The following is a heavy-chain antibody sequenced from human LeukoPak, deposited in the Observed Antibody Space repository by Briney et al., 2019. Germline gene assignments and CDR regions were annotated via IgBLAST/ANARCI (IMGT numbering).Heavy chain of an antibody. CDR3: ARDCSGGSCYGAFDI. Sequence: SETLSLTCTVSGGSISGYYWSWIRQPPGKGLEWIGYIYDSGSTYYNPPLKSRITISVDTSENRFSLKLSSVTATDTAVYYCARDCSGGSCYGAFDIWGQGTMVTVSS. V-gene: IGHV4-30-4*08. CDR1: GGSISGYY. J-gene: IGHJ3*02. D-gene: IGHD2-15*01. CDR2: IYDSGST.